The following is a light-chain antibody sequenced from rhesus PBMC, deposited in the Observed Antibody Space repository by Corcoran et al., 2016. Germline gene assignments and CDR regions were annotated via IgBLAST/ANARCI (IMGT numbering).Light chain of an antibody. V-gene: IGLV2-23*01. CDR3: SSDAGSNTFI. J-gene: IGLJ1*01. CDR2: DVS. Sequence: QAALTQPPSVSGSPGQSVTISCTGTSSDIGGYNYVSWYQQHPGKAPKLMIYDVSKRPSGVSDRFSGSKSGNTASLTISWLQAEDEADYYCSSDAGSNTFIFGAGTRLTVL. CDR1: SSDIGGYNY.